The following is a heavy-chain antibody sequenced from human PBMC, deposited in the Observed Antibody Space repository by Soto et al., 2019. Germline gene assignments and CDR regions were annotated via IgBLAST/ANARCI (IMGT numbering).Heavy chain of an antibody. CDR2: INVSDGDT. Sequence: GASVKVSCKASGYTFTSYYMHWVRQAPGQGLEWMGIINVSDGDTNYAQKFQGRVSITADTSANTAYMELTSLTSEDTAVYYCARFLMGSTTLDYWGQGTPVTVSS. V-gene: IGHV1-46*01. D-gene: IGHD1-1*01. J-gene: IGHJ4*02. CDR3: ARFLMGSTTLDY. CDR1: GYTFTSYY.